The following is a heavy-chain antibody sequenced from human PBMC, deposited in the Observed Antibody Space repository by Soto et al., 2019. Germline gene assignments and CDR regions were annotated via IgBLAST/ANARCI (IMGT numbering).Heavy chain of an antibody. CDR3: ARGPLVVLNYFES. Sequence: QVQLVQSGTEVKKPGSSVKVSCKASGGTFRNYPINWVRQAPGQRLEWMGSIFPLTDIPDYAQNFQARLTISADKSTSTAYMELSSLTSDDTAMYLCARGPLVVLNYFESWGQGTLVTVSS. V-gene: IGHV1-69*02. J-gene: IGHJ4*02. CDR1: GGTFRNYP. CDR2: IFPLTDIP.